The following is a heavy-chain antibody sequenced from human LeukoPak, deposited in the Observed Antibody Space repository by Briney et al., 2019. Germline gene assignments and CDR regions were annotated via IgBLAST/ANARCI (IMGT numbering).Heavy chain of an antibody. CDR3: ASAYSSGWYERLDY. D-gene: IGHD6-19*01. V-gene: IGHV1-69*05. Sequence: SVKVSCKASGGTFSSYAISWVRQAPGQGLEWMGRIIPIFGTANYARKFQGRVTITTDESTSTAYMELSSLRSEDTAVYYCASAYSSGWYERLDYWGQGTLVTVSS. J-gene: IGHJ4*02. CDR2: IIPIFGTA. CDR1: GGTFSSYA.